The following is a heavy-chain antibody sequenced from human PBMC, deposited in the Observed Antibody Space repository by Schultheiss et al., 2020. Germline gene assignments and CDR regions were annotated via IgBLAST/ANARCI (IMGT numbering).Heavy chain of an antibody. V-gene: IGHV1-2*04. D-gene: IGHD1-1*01. CDR1: GYTFTSYY. CDR2: INPNSGGT. J-gene: IGHJ4*02. CDR3: ARDRGTGTDLYYFDY. Sequence: ASVKVSCKASGYTFTSYYMHWVRQAPGQGLEWMGWINPNSGGTNYAQKFQGWVTMTRDTSISTAYMELSRLRSDDTAVYYCARDRGTGTDLYYFDYWGQGTLVNVSS.